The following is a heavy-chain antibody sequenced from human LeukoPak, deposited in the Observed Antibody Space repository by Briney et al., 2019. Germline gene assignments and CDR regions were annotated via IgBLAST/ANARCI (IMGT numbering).Heavy chain of an antibody. CDR2: ISNSGNT. CDR1: GATISSYY. D-gene: IGHD3-3*01. CDR3: GGARFVNSFYAFDI. J-gene: IGHJ3*02. Sequence: SETLTLTCTASGATISSYYWSWIRLPPGKGLEWIGYISNSGNTNYSPSPMSRVSIFGEASKNQSFQMLSTVTAVDKAVYYCGGARFVNSFYAFDIWGQGTLVTVSS. V-gene: IGHV4-59*13.